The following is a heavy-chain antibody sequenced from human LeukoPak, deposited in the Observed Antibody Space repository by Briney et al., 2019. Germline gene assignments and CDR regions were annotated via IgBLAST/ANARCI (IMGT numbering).Heavy chain of an antibody. CDR2: IYYSGST. Sequence: GSLRLSCAASGFTFSSYAMHWVRQAPGKGLEWIGSIYYSGSTYYNPSHKSRVTISVDTSKNQFSLKLSSVTAADTAVYYCARDTTYSSGWYYYYYGMDVWGQGTTVTVSS. CDR3: ARDTTYSSGWYYYYYGMDV. CDR1: GFTFSSYAMH. D-gene: IGHD6-19*01. J-gene: IGHJ6*02. V-gene: IGHV4-59*05.